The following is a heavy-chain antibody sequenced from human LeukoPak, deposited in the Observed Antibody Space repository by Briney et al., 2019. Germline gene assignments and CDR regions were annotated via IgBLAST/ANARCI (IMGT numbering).Heavy chain of an antibody. CDR1: GFTFSSYG. Sequence: PGGSLRLSCAASGFTFSSYGMHWVRQAPGKGLEWVAFIRYDGSNTYYAESVKGRFTISRDNYKNTLYLQMNSLRAEDTAVYFCGNDQGYYDSSGYQYYYDYWGQGALVTVSS. J-gene: IGHJ4*02. CDR3: GNDQGYYDSSGYQYYYDY. D-gene: IGHD3-22*01. CDR2: IRYDGSNT. V-gene: IGHV3-30*02.